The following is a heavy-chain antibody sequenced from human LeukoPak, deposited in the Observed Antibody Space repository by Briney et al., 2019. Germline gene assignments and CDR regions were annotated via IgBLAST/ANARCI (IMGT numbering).Heavy chain of an antibody. J-gene: IGHJ6*02. Sequence: ASVKVSCKASGYTFTSYDINWVRQATGQGLEWMGWMNPNSGNTGYAQKFQGRVTMTGNTSISTAYMELSSLRSEDTAVYYCARGRIVVVPAGVYGMDVWGQGTTVTVSS. V-gene: IGHV1-8*01. CDR3: ARGRIVVVPAGVYGMDV. CDR1: GYTFTSYD. D-gene: IGHD2-2*01. CDR2: MNPNSGNT.